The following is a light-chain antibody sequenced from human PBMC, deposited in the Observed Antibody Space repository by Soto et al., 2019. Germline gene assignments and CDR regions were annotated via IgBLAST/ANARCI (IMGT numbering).Light chain of an antibody. Sequence: DIQMTQSPSSLSASVGDRVTITCRASQSISSYLNWYQQKPGKAPKLLIYAASSLQSGVPSSFSCSGSDTDFTPTIKSRQPEDFAPYYCQKSYSTPLTFGQGTYGQI. J-gene: IGKJ1*01. CDR3: QKSYSTPLT. CDR2: AAS. CDR1: QSISSY. V-gene: IGKV1-39*01.